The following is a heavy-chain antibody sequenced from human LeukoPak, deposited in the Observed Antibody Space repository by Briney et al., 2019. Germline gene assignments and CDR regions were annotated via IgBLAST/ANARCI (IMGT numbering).Heavy chain of an antibody. CDR3: ARLGADSSGYYPTDY. CDR1: GGSFSGYY. CDR2: INHSGST. D-gene: IGHD3-22*01. Sequence: KPSETLSLTCAVYGGSFSGYYWSWIRQPPGKGLEWIGEINHSGSTNYNPSLKSRVTISVDTSKNQFSLKLSSVTAADTAVYYCARLGADSSGYYPTDYWGQGTLVTVSS. J-gene: IGHJ4*02. V-gene: IGHV4-34*01.